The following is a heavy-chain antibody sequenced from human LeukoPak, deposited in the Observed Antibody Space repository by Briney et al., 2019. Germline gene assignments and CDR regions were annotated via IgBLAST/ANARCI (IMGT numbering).Heavy chain of an antibody. D-gene: IGHD6-13*01. CDR3: ARAYSSRNYYYYYMDV. Sequence: SETLSLTCTVSGGSISSYYWSWIRQPPGKGLEWIGYIYTSGSTNYNPSLKSRVTISVDTSKNQFSLKLSSVTAADTAVYYCARAYSSRNYYYYYMDVWGKGTTVTVSS. CDR1: GGSISSYY. CDR2: IYTSGST. V-gene: IGHV4-4*09. J-gene: IGHJ6*03.